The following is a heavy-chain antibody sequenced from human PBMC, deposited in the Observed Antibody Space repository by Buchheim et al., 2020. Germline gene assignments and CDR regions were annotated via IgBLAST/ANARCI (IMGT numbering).Heavy chain of an antibody. CDR1: GFTFSDYY. D-gene: IGHD3-22*01. Sequence: QVQLVESGGGLVKPGGSLRLSCAASGFTFSDYYMSWIRQAPGKGLEWVSYISSSGSTIYYADSVKGRFTISRDNAKNSLYLQMHSLRAEDTAVYYCARGHRSLYYYDSSGYGVNSAEYFQHWGQGTL. CDR3: ARGHRSLYYYDSSGYGVNSAEYFQH. J-gene: IGHJ1*01. V-gene: IGHV3-11*01. CDR2: ISSSGSTI.